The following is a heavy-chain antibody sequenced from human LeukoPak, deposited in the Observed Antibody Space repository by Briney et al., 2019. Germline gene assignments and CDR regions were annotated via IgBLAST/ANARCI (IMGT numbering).Heavy chain of an antibody. J-gene: IGHJ5*02. CDR3: ARAPDIVVVRGWFDP. CDR2: IYYSGST. CDR1: GGSISSGGYY. D-gene: IGHD2-2*01. V-gene: IGHV4-31*03. Sequence: SETLSLTCTVSGGSISSGGYYWSWIRQHPGKGLEWIGYIYYSGSTYYNPSLKSRVTISVDTSKNQFSLKLSSVTAADTAVYYCARAPDIVVVRGWFDPWGQGTLVTVSS.